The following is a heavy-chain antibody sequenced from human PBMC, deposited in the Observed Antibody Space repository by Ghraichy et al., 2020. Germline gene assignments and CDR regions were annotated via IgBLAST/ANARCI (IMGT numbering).Heavy chain of an antibody. CDR3: ASSVVVAVNYYYYYYGMDV. J-gene: IGHJ6*02. D-gene: IGHD2-15*01. Sequence: ASVKVSCKASGYTFTSYGISWVRQAPGQGLEWMGWISAYNGNTNYAQKLQGRVTMTTDTSTSTAYMELRSLRSDDTAVYYCASSVVVAVNYYYYYYGMDVWGQGTTVTVSS. CDR2: ISAYNGNT. CDR1: GYTFTSYG. V-gene: IGHV1-18*01.